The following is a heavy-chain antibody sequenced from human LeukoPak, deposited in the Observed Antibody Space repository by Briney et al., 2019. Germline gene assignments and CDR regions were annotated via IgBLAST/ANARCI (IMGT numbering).Heavy chain of an antibody. CDR2: ISWNSGSI. J-gene: IGHJ4*02. Sequence: GGSLRLSCAASGFTFDDYAMHWVRQAPGKGLEWVSGISWNSGSIGYADSVKGRFTISRDNAKNSLYLQMNSLGAEDTALYYCAKDIREQWTFDYWGQGTLVTVSS. CDR3: AKDIREQWTFDY. D-gene: IGHD6-19*01. CDR1: GFTFDDYA. V-gene: IGHV3-9*01.